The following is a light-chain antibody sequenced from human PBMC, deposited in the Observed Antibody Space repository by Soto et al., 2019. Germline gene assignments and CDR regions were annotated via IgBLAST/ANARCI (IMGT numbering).Light chain of an antibody. Sequence: DIALTQSPDSPAPSLGERATMYCRSSQSVLYSSYNKSYLAWYQVKPGRPPKLLFSWASTGESGVPDRFSGSGSGTDLTLTISSLQAEDVAVYYCQQYYSTLITFGQGTRLEIK. CDR3: QQYYSTLIT. V-gene: IGKV4-1*01. CDR2: WAS. CDR1: QSVLYSSYNKSY. J-gene: IGKJ5*01.